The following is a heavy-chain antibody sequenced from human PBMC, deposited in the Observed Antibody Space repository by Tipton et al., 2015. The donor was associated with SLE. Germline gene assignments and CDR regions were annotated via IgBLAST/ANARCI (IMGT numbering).Heavy chain of an antibody. Sequence: TLSLTCAVSGYSISDDYYWGWIRQPPGRGLEWIGNIYHSGTTNYSPSLKSRVTISLDTSKTQFSLKLRSVTAADTAIYYCARGGYSSGWYGDYFVYCGQGTLVTVSS. V-gene: IGHV4-38-2*01. J-gene: IGHJ4*02. CDR1: GYSISDDYY. CDR3: ARGGYSSGWYGDYFVY. D-gene: IGHD6-19*01. CDR2: IYHSGTT.